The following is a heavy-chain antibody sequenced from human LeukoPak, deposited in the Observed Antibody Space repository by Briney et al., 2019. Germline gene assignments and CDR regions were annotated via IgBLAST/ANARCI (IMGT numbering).Heavy chain of an antibody. Sequence: GGSLRLSCAASGFTFSSYGMHWVRQAPGKGLEWVAVISYDGSNKYYADSVKGRFTISRGNSKNTLYLQMNSLRAEDTAVYYCAKDSNYYDSSGYPDAFDIWGQGTMVTVSS. D-gene: IGHD3-22*01. CDR1: GFTFSSYG. V-gene: IGHV3-30*18. J-gene: IGHJ3*02. CDR3: AKDSNYYDSSGYPDAFDI. CDR2: ISYDGSNK.